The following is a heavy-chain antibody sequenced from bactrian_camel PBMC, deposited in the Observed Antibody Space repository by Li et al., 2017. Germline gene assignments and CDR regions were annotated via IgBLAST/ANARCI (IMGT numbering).Heavy chain of an antibody. CDR3: AEGRGSRGEHCYSLNY. CDR2: LNNVGGAT. CDR1: GFTFSNYA. V-gene: IGHV3S40*01. D-gene: IGHD6*01. Sequence: QLVESGGGLVQPGGSLRVSCVASGFTFSNYAMSWVRQVPGKGLEWVSKLNNVGGATAYADSVKGRFTISRDNTKNTVYLQMNNLQPEDTATFYCAEGRGSRGEHCYSLNYWGLGTQVTVS. J-gene: IGHJ4*01.